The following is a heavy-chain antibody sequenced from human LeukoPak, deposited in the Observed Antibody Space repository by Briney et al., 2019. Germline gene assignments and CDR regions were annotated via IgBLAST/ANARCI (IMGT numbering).Heavy chain of an antibody. CDR1: GGSISSSSYY. D-gene: IGHD3-16*01. V-gene: IGHV4-39*07. J-gene: IGHJ6*02. CDR2: IYYSGST. CDR3: ARVARGITSYYCYGMDV. Sequence: PSETLSLTCTVSGGSISSSSYYWGWIRQPPGKGLEWIGSIYYSGSTYYNPSLKSRVTISVDTSKNQFSLKLSSVTAADTAVYYCARVARGITSYYCYGMDVWGQGTTVTVSS.